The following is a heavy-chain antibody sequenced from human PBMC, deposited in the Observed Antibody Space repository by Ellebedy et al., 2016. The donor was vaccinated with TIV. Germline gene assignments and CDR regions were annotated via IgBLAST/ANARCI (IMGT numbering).Heavy chain of an antibody. D-gene: IGHD3-9*01. V-gene: IGHV4-34*01. J-gene: IGHJ6*02. CDR2: INPSGST. Sequence: MPGGSLRLSCAVYGGSFSGYYWSWIRQPPGKGLEWIGAINPSGSTNYNPSLKSRVTISVDTSKNQSSLKLSSVTAADTAVFYCARAHGRDLTGYDKRHYGMDVWGQGTTVTVSS. CDR3: ARAHGRDLTGYDKRHYGMDV. CDR1: GGSFSGYY.